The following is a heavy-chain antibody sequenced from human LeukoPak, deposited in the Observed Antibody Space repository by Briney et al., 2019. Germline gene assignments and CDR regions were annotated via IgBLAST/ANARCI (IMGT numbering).Heavy chain of an antibody. Sequence: GASVKVSCKASGYTFTSYGISWVRQAPGQGLEWMGWISAYNGNTNYAQKLQGRVTMTTDTSTSTAYMEPRSLRSDDTAVYYCARVAVVPENPYYYYYYMDVWGKGTTVTISS. CDR1: GYTFTSYG. D-gene: IGHD2-2*01. CDR3: ARVAVVPENPYYYYYYMDV. CDR2: ISAYNGNT. V-gene: IGHV1-18*01. J-gene: IGHJ6*03.